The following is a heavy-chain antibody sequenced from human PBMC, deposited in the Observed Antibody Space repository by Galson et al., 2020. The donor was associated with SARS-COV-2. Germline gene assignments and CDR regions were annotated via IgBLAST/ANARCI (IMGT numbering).Heavy chain of an antibody. Sequence: ETSETLSLTCTVSGDSITTDHWSWIRLPPGKGLEWIGYIYYSGSTSYNPSLKSRVTISLDTSKNQFSLKLSSVTAADTAVYYCARHDKHYRGYGVDVWGQGTTVTVSS. CDR1: GDSITTDH. V-gene: IGHV4-59*01. CDR2: IYYSGST. D-gene: IGHD4-17*01. J-gene: IGHJ6*02. CDR3: ARHDKHYRGYGVDV.